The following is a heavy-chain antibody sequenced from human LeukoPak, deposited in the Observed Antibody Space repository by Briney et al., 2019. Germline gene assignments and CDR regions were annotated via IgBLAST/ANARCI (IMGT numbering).Heavy chain of an antibody. D-gene: IGHD6-19*01. CDR3: ATGAVPWYFGY. CDR1: GFSFSTYV. CDR2: ISGSGGST. Sequence: PGGSLRLSCAASGFSFSTYVMTWVRQAPGKGLEWVSTISGSGGSTYYADSVKGRFTISRDNSKNTLCLQMNSLRAEDTAVYYRATGAVPWYFGYWGQGTLVTVSS. J-gene: IGHJ4*02. V-gene: IGHV3-23*01.